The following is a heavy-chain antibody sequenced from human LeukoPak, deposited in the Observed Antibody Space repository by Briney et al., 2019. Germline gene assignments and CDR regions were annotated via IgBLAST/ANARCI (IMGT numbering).Heavy chain of an antibody. CDR3: ATRGNTLYSSGWYGGVDY. D-gene: IGHD6-19*01. V-gene: IGHV1-24*01. Sequence: ASVKVSCKASGGTFSSYAISWVRQAPGKGLEWMGGFDPEDGETIYAQKFQGRVTMTEDTSTDTAYMELSSLRSEDTAVYYCATRGNTLYSSGWYGGVDYWGQGTLVTVSS. J-gene: IGHJ4*02. CDR2: FDPEDGET. CDR1: GGTFSSYA.